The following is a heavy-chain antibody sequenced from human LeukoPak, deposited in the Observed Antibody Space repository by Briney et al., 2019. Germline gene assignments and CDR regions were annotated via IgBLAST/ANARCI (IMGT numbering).Heavy chain of an antibody. V-gene: IGHV4-34*01. D-gene: IGHD3-22*01. J-gene: IGHJ4*02. CDR2: INHSGST. CDR3: ARGRRSSVGYYDSSGYYRTKPFDY. Sequence: SETLSLTCAVYGGSFSGYYWSWIRRPPGKGLEWIGEINHSGSTNYNPSLKSRVTISVDTSKNQFSLKLSSVTAADTAVYYCARGRRSSVGYYDSSGYYRTKPFDYWGQGTLVTVSS. CDR1: GGSFSGYY.